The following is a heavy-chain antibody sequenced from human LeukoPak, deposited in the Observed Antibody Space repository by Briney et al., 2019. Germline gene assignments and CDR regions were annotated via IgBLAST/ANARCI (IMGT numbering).Heavy chain of an antibody. CDR3: ARGNYYMDV. J-gene: IGHJ6*03. Sequence: PSETLSLTCTVSGGSISSYYWSWIRQLQGKGLEWIGYIYYSGSTNYNPSLKSRVTISVDTSKNQFSLKLSSVTAADTAVYYCARGNYYMDVWGKGTTVTVSS. CDR1: GGSISSYY. V-gene: IGHV4-59*01. CDR2: IYYSGST.